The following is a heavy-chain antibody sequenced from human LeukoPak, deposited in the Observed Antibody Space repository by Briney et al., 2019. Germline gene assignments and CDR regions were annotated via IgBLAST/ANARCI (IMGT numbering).Heavy chain of an antibody. CDR3: ARDFSSSWYEQYFDY. J-gene: IGHJ4*02. D-gene: IGHD6-13*01. CDR2: IYYSGST. V-gene: IGHV4-59*01. CDR1: GGSISSYY. Sequence: SETLSLTCTVSGGSISSYYWSWIRQPPGKGLEWVGYIYYSGSTKYKPSLKSRVTISVDTSKNQFSLKLSSVAAADTAVYYCARDFSSSWYEQYFDYWGQGTLVTVSS.